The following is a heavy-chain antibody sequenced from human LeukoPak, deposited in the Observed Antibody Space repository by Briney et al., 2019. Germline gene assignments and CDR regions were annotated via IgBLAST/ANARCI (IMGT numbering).Heavy chain of an antibody. Sequence: GGSLRLSCAASGFTVTSNYMSWVRQAPGKGLEWVSIIYSDGSTYYADSVKGRFTISRDNSKNTPYLQMNSLRAEDTAVYYCAKGALGRGSGSYYIYYYYYMDVWGKGTTVTVSS. CDR3: AKGALGRGSGSYYIYYYYYMDV. D-gene: IGHD3-10*01. J-gene: IGHJ6*03. CDR1: GFTVTSNY. CDR2: IYSDGST. V-gene: IGHV3-53*01.